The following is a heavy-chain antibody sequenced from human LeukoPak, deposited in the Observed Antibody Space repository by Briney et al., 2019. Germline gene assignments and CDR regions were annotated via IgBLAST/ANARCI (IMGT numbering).Heavy chain of an antibody. CDR2: ITNDSDST. CDR1: GFTFSSYA. D-gene: IGHD6-19*01. J-gene: IGHJ4*02. V-gene: IGHV3-23*01. CDR3: AKDLMYASGWSDY. Sequence: AGGSLRLSCAASGFTFSSYAMSWVRQGPGKGLEWVSSITNDSDSTYSADSVKGRFAISRDNSKNTLSLQMNSLRAEDTAVYYCAKDLMYASGWSDYWGQGTLVTVSS.